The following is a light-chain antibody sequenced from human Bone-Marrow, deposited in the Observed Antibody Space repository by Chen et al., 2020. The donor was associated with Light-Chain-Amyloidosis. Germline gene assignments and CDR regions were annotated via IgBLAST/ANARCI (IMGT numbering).Light chain of an antibody. V-gene: IGLV1-44*01. CDR2: DNN. CDR1: SSNIGSNT. Sequence: QSVLTQPPSASGTPGTRVTISCSGGSSNIGSNTVNCYQQLPGTAPKLLIYDNNQRPSGVPDRFSGSKSGTSASLAISGLQSEDEADYYCAPWDDSLNGYVFGSGTKVTVL. J-gene: IGLJ1*01. CDR3: APWDDSLNGYV.